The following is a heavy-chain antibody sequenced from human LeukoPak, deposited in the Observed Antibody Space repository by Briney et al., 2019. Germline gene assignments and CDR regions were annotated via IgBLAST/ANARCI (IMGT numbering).Heavy chain of an antibody. CDR3: ARDRGGAVAVYYFDY. CDR1: GFTVSSNY. V-gene: IGHV3-66*01. D-gene: IGHD6-19*01. Sequence: GGSLRLSCAASGFTVSSNYMSWVRQAPGKGLEWVSVIYSGGSTYYADSVMGRFTISRDNSKNTLYLQMNSLRAEDTAVYYCARDRGGAVAVYYFDYWGQGTLVTVSS. J-gene: IGHJ4*02. CDR2: IYSGGST.